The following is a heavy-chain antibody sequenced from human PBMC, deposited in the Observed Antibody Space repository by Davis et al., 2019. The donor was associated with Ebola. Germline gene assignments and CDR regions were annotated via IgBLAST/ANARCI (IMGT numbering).Heavy chain of an antibody. CDR1: GGSFSAYY. V-gene: IGHV4-34*01. J-gene: IGHJ5*02. D-gene: IGHD2-15*01. CDR2: IYHTGDT. Sequence: MPSETLSLTCAVDGGSFSAYYWSWIRQPPGKGLEWIGEIYHTGDTNYNPSLKSRVTISVDTSKNQFSLNVTSVTATDTAVYYCARGSGGSWDWFDPWGQGTLVTVSS. CDR3: ARGSGGSWDWFDP.